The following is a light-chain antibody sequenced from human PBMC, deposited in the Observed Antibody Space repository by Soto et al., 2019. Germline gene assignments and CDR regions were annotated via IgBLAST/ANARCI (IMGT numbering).Light chain of an antibody. CDR2: EVS. CDR3: NAQADNGKHV. V-gene: IGLV2-8*01. CDR1: SNDVGHSSF. Sequence: QSALTQPPSASGSPGQSVTISCTGNSNDVGHSSFIAWYQQHAGKGPKLIIYEVSKRPSGVPDAFSGSKSGNTASLSVSGLQDEDEADYFCNAQADNGKHVFGTGTKVTVL. J-gene: IGLJ1*01.